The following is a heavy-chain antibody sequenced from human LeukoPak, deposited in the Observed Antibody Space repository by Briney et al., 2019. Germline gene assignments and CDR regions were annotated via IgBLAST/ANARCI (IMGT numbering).Heavy chain of an antibody. Sequence: KVGESLKISCKGSGYSFTSYWIGWVRQMPGKGLEWMGIIYPGDSDTRYSPSFQGQVTISADKSISTAYLQWSSLKASDTAMYYCARLFGAVAGTTDGWYFDLWGRGTLVTVSS. V-gene: IGHV5-51*01. J-gene: IGHJ2*01. D-gene: IGHD6-19*01. CDR2: IYPGDSDT. CDR1: GYSFTSYW. CDR3: ARLFGAVAGTTDGWYFDL.